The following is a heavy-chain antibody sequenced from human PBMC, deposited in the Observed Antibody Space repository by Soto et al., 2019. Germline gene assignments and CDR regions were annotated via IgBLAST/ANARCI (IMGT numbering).Heavy chain of an antibody. CDR2: ISYDGSNK. Sequence: HPGGSLRLSCAASGFTFSSYGMHWVRQAPGKGLEWVAVISYDGSNKYYADSVKGRFTISRDNSKNTLYLQMNSLRAEDTAVYYRATWPYVGLPRLFDYWGQGTLVTVSS. CDR3: ATWPYVGLPRLFDY. V-gene: IGHV3-30*03. CDR1: GFTFSSYG. J-gene: IGHJ4*02. D-gene: IGHD3-10*02.